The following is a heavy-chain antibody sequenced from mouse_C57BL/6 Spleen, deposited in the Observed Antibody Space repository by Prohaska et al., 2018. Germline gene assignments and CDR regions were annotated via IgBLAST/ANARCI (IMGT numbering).Heavy chain of an antibody. D-gene: IGHD1-1*01. CDR3: ARDYVAWFAY. CDR1: GYTFTDYY. Sequence: QVQLKQSGAELVRPGASVKLSCKASGYTFTDYYINWVKQRPGQGLEWIARIYPGSGNTYYNEKFKGKATLTAEKSASTAYMQLSSLTSEDSAVYFCARDYVAWFAYWGQGTLVTVSA. CDR2: IYPGSGNT. J-gene: IGHJ3*01. V-gene: IGHV1-76*01.